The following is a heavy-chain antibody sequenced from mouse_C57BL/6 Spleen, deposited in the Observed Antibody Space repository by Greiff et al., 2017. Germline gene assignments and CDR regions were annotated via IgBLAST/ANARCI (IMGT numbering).Heavy chain of an antibody. CDR2: IYPGDGDT. Sequence: VQLQQSGPELVKPGASVKISCKASGYAFSSSWMNWVKQRPGKGLEWIGRIYPGDGDTNYNGKFKGKATLTADKSSSTAYMQLSSLTSEDSAVYFCARETTVVGYWGQGTSVTVSS. CDR3: ARETTVVGY. J-gene: IGHJ4*01. CDR1: GYAFSSSW. V-gene: IGHV1-82*01. D-gene: IGHD1-1*01.